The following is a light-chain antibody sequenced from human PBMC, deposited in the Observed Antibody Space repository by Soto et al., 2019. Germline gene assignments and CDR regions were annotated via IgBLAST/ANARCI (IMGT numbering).Light chain of an antibody. V-gene: IGKV1-39*01. Sequence: DIQMTQSPSSLSASVGDRVTITCRASQSITTYLNWYQQKPGKAPKLLIYAASSLQSGVPSRFSGSGSGTDFTLTISSLQPEDIATYYCQQSSRTPITFGQGTRLDIK. CDR1: QSITTY. J-gene: IGKJ5*01. CDR3: QQSSRTPIT. CDR2: AAS.